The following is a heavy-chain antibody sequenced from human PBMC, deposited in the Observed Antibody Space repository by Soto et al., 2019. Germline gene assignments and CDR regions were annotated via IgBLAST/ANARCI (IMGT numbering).Heavy chain of an antibody. CDR2: INHSGST. J-gene: IGHJ5*02. D-gene: IGHD3-16*01. CDR3: AGLMITFGGVTAPS. CDR1: GGSSSGYY. V-gene: IGHV4-34*01. Sequence: SETLSLTCAVYGGSSSGYYWSWIRQPPGKGLEWIGEINHSGSTNYNPSLKSRVTISVDTSKNQFSLKLSSVTAADTAVYYCAGLMITFGGVTAPSWGQGTLVTVSS.